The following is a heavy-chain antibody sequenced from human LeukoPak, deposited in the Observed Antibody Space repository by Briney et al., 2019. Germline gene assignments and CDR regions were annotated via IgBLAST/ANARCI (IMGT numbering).Heavy chain of an antibody. V-gene: IGHV4-39*01. Sequence: PSETLSLTCTVSGGSISSSSYYWGWIRQPPGKGLEWIGSIYYSGSTYYNPSLKSRVTISVDTSKNQSSLKLSSVTAADTAVYYCASDRKGEGSFDYWGQGTLVTVSS. CDR1: GGSISSSSYY. CDR2: IYYSGST. CDR3: ASDRKGEGSFDY. J-gene: IGHJ4*02.